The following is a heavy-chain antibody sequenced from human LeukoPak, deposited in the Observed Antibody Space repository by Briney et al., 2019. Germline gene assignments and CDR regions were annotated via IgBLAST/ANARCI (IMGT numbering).Heavy chain of an antibody. J-gene: IGHJ3*02. CDR2: VGTAGDT. CDR1: GFTLSSYD. CDR3: ARVGSGSAFDI. D-gene: IGHD3-10*01. Sequence: GGSLRLSCAASGFTLSSYDMHWVRQTTGKGLEWVSSVGTAGDTYYAGSVKGRFTISREKAKNSLYLHMNSLRAGDTAVYYCARVGSGSAFDIWGQGTMVTVSS. V-gene: IGHV3-13*04.